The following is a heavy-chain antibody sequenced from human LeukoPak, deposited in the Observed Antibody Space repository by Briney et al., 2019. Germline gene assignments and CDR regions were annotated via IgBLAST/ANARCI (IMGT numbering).Heavy chain of an antibody. V-gene: IGHV3-53*01. J-gene: IGHJ4*02. CDR3: ARTSPVYGDFDY. Sequence: GGSLRLSCSASGLTVTDNYMSWVRQAPGKGLEWVSVIFPDGRTYHSDSLKGRFTISRDKSKNTVLLQINGLRADDTALYHCARTSPVYGDFDYWGQGVLVTVSS. CDR1: GLTVTDNY. CDR2: IFPDGRT. D-gene: IGHD4-17*01.